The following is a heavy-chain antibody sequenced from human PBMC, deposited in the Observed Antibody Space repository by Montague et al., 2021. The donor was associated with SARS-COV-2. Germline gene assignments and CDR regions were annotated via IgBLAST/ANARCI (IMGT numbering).Heavy chain of an antibody. CDR2: LYYSGST. CDR3: ARQPPGYRYFYYLDV. V-gene: IGHV4-59*01. Sequence: SETLSLTCTVSGGSISSYYWSWIRQPPGKGLEWIGYLYYSGSTNXNPSLKRRVTISVDTSKNQFSLRLNSVTAADTAVYFCARQPPGYRYFYYLDVWGKGTTVTVSS. CDR1: GGSISSYY. J-gene: IGHJ6*03. D-gene: IGHD1-1*01.